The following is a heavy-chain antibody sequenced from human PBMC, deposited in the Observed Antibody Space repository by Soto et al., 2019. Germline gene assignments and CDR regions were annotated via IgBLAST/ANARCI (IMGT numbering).Heavy chain of an antibody. Sequence: QVQLVQSGAEVKKPGSSVKVSCKASGGTFSSYAISWVRQAPGQGLEWMGGIIPIFGTANYAQKFQGRVTITADKSTSIAYMELSSLRSEDTAVYYCASAGWDYGDYLASFDLWGRGTLVTVSS. CDR1: GGTFSSYA. V-gene: IGHV1-69*06. J-gene: IGHJ2*01. CDR2: IIPIFGTA. D-gene: IGHD4-17*01. CDR3: ASAGWDYGDYLASFDL.